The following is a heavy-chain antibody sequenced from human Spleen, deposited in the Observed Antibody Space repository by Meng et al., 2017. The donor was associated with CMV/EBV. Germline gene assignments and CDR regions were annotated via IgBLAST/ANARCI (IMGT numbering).Heavy chain of an antibody. J-gene: IGHJ6*02. CDR1: DGSFSVYY. CDR3: ALAYYYYYGMDV. V-gene: IGHV4-34*01. Sequence: SQTLSLTCAVFDGSFSVYYWIWIRQPPGKGLEWIGEVNHSGSTNYNPSLKSRVTISVDTSKNQFSLKLSSVTAADTAVYYCALAYYYYYGMDVWGQGTTVTVSS. CDR2: VNHSGST.